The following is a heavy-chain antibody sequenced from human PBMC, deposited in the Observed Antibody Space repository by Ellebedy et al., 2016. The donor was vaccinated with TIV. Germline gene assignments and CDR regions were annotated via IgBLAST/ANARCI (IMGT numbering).Heavy chain of an antibody. D-gene: IGHD3-10*01. CDR2: ISSSGSTI. CDR1: GFTFSSYE. J-gene: IGHJ4*02. Sequence: GESLKISCAASGFTFSSYEMNWVRQAPGKGLEWVSYISSSGSTIYYADSVKGRFTISRDNAKNSLYLQMNSLRAEDTAVYYCARGRILGFGELFYFDYWGQGTLVTVSS. CDR3: ARGRILGFGELFYFDY. V-gene: IGHV3-48*03.